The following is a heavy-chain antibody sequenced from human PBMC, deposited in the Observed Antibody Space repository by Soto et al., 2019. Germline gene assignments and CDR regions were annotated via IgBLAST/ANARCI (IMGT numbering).Heavy chain of an antibody. CDR3: ARVFEVGHDYGDYGSGVVRGGIDY. D-gene: IGHD4-17*01. J-gene: IGHJ4*02. Sequence: EVQLVESGGGVVRPGGSLRLSCAASGFTFDDYGMSWVRQAPGKGLEWVSGINWNGGSTGYADSVKGRFTISRDNAKNSLYLQMNRLRAEDTALYYCARVFEVGHDYGDYGSGVVRGGIDYWGQGTLVTVSS. CDR2: INWNGGST. CDR1: GFTFDDYG. V-gene: IGHV3-20*04.